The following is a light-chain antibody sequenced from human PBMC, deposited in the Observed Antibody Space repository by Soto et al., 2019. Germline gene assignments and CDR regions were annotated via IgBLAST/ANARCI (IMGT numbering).Light chain of an antibody. V-gene: IGLV2-14*01. CDR3: SSYTTSSTRV. CDR1: SSDVGAYTY. Sequence: QSVLTQPASVSGSPGQSITISCAGTSSDVGAYTYVSWYQQHPGKAPKLMIYDVSNRPSGVSNRFSGSKPVNTATLTISGLQAEDEADYYCSSYTTSSTRVFGTGTNVTVL. CDR2: DVS. J-gene: IGLJ1*01.